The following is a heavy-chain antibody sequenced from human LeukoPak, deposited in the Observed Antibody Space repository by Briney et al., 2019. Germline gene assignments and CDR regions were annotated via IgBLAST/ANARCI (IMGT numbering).Heavy chain of an antibody. V-gene: IGHV4-61*02. J-gene: IGHJ4*02. Sequence: SETLSLTCTVAGGSISSGSYYWSWIRQPAGKGLEWIGRIYTSGSTNYNPSLKSRVTISVDTSKNQFSLKLSSVTAADTAVYYCARDRGYYGSGSYSVYWGQGTLVTVSS. CDR1: GGSISSGSYY. CDR2: IYTSGST. D-gene: IGHD3-10*01. CDR3: ARDRGYYGSGSYSVY.